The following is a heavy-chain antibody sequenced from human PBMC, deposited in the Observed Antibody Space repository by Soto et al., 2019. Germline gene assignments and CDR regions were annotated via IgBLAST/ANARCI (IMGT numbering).Heavy chain of an antibody. CDR2: ISGYNGNT. Sequence: QVQLVQSGAEVKKPGASVKVSCKASGYTFNKYGITWVRQAPEQGLEWLGWISGYNGNTNFAQRLKGRVNMTTDTSTTTAYMELRSLRPDDTAIYYCARVASLIPIFHGLDAWGQGTTVTVSS. CDR1: GYTFNKYG. D-gene: IGHD3-3*01. V-gene: IGHV1-18*04. J-gene: IGHJ6*02. CDR3: ARVASLIPIFHGLDA.